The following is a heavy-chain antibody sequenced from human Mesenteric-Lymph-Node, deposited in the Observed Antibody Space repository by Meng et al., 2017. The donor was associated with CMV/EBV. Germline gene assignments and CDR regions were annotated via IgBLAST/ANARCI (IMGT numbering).Heavy chain of an antibody. Sequence: SETLSLTCTVSGGSISSSIYYWGWIRQSPGKGLEWIGSVYYGGSTYYNPSLKSRVTISGDTSNNQFSLNLSLVTAADTAVYYCARGPKFCTSTSCDYYGLDVWGQGTTVTVSS. CDR1: GGSISSSIYY. D-gene: IGHD2-2*01. CDR3: ARGPKFCTSTSCDYYGLDV. V-gene: IGHV4-39*07. J-gene: IGHJ6*02. CDR2: VYYGGST.